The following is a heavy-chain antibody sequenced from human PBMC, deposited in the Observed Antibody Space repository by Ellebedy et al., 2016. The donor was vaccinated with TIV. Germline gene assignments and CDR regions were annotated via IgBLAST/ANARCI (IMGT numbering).Heavy chain of an antibody. D-gene: IGHD3-10*01. CDR3: ARVRGVYVADY. CDR1: GYTFIGYY. Sequence: ASVKVSCKASGYTFIGYYIHWVRQAPGQGLEWMGWIHPDSGSTSFAQRFQGRVTMTRDTSDNTAYMDLSGLKSDDTAVYYCARVRGVYVADYWGQGTLVTVSS. V-gene: IGHV1-2*02. CDR2: IHPDSGST. J-gene: IGHJ4*02.